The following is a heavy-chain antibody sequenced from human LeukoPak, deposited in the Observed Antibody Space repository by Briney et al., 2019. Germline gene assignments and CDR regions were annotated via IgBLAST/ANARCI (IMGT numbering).Heavy chain of an antibody. CDR2: IYYSGST. V-gene: IGHV4-39*07. Sequence: SETLPLTCTVSGGSISSSSYYWGWIRQPPGKGLEWIGSIYYSGSTYYNPSLKSRVTISVDTSKNQFSLKLSSVTAADTAVYYCARARSGKWGFDYWGQGTLVTVSS. J-gene: IGHJ4*02. D-gene: IGHD1-26*01. CDR3: ARARSGKWGFDY. CDR1: GGSISSSSYY.